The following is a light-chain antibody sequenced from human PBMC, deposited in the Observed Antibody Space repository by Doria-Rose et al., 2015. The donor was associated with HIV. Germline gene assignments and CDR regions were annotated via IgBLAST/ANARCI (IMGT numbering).Light chain of an antibody. J-gene: IGKJ1*01. V-gene: IGKV3-20*01. CDR2: DGS. CDR3: HQYGTSWT. CDR1: QSFSSTY. Sequence: TQSPGTLSLSPEERATLSCRASQSFSSTYLAWYQQKPGQAPSLLIYDGSTRPTGIPDRFSASGSGTDLTLTINRLEPEDFALYYCHQYGTSWTFGQGTKVEI.